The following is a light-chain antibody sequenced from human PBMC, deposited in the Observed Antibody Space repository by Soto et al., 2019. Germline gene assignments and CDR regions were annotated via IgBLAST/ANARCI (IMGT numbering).Light chain of an antibody. CDR3: QQYNSYSTT. V-gene: IGKV1-5*03. Sequence: DIQMTRSPSTLSASVGDRVTITCLASQSISSWLAWYQQKPGKAPKLLIYKASSLESGVPSRFSGSGSGTEFTLTISSLQPDDFATYYCQQYNSYSTTFGQGTKVDIK. CDR1: QSISSW. CDR2: KAS. J-gene: IGKJ1*01.